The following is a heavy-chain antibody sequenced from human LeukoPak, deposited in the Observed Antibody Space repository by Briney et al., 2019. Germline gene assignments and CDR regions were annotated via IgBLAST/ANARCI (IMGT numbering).Heavy chain of an antibody. V-gene: IGHV1-2*02. CDR2: IHPNNGDT. CDR3: AREGVVAAVDY. CDR1: EYTFTGYY. J-gene: IGHJ4*02. D-gene: IGHD2-15*01. Sequence: ASVRVSCKASEYTFTGYYLHWVRQAPGQGLEWMGWIHPNNGDTKYAEKFRGRVTMARDTSVGTAYMELSSLISDDTAVYYCAREGVVAAVDYWGQGTLVTVSS.